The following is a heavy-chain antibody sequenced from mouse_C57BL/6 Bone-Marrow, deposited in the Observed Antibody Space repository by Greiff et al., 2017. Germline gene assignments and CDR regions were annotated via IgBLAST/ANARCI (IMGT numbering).Heavy chain of an antibody. Sequence: QVQLQQPGAELVKPGASVKMSCKASGYTFTSYWITWVKQRPGQGLEWIGDIYPTSGRTNYNEKFKSKAILTVDTSPNTAYMQLSSLTSEDSAVFYCARSGPLGRSFDYWGQGTTLTVSS. CDR3: ARSGPLGRSFDY. CDR1: GYTFTSYW. CDR2: IYPTSGRT. D-gene: IGHD4-1*01. J-gene: IGHJ2*01. V-gene: IGHV1-55*01.